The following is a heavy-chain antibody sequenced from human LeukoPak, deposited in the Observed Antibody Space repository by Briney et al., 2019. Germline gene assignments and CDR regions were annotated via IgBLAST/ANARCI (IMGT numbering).Heavy chain of an antibody. D-gene: IGHD3-22*01. J-gene: IGHJ4*02. Sequence: SRVTISVDTSKNQFSLKLSSVTAADTAVYYCARDFRPRYYYDSSGYSYYFDYWGQGTLVTVSS. CDR3: ARDFRPRYYYDSSGYSYYFDY. V-gene: IGHV4-39*07.